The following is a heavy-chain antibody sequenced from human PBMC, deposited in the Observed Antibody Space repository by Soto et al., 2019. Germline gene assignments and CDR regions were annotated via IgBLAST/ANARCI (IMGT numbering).Heavy chain of an antibody. CDR1: GGSISSSNW. CDR2: IYHSGST. D-gene: IGHD6-13*01. CDR3: GRLPGADGILYFDY. J-gene: IGHJ4*02. Sequence: SETLSLTCAVSGGSISSSNWWSWVRQPPGKGLEWIGEIYHSGSTNYNPSLKSRVTISVDKSKNQFSLKLSSVTAADTAVYYCGRLPGADGILYFDYWGQGTLVTVSS. V-gene: IGHV4-4*02.